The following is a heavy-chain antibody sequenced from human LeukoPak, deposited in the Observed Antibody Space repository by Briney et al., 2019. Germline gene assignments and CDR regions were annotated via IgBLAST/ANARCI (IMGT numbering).Heavy chain of an antibody. J-gene: IGHJ6*03. CDR1: GGSFSGYY. V-gene: IGHV4-34*01. CDR2: INHSGST. D-gene: IGHD3-10*01. Sequence: SETLSLTCAVYGGSFSGYYWSWIRQPPGKGLEWIGEINHSGSTNYNPSLKSRVTISVDTSKNQFSLKLSSVTAADTAVHYCARGSGSGSYLSYYYYYMDVWGKGTTVTVSS. CDR3: ARGSGSGSYLSYYYYYMDV.